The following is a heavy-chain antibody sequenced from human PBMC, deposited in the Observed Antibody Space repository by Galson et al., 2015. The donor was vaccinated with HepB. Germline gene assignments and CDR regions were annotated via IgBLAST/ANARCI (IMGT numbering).Heavy chain of an antibody. V-gene: IGHV1-46*01. CDR2: INPSGGST. CDR1: GYTFTSYY. D-gene: IGHD2-2*01. CDR3: ARSAGYCSSTSCYENWFDP. Sequence: VKVSCKASGYTFTSYYMHWVRQAPGQGLEWMGIINPSGGSTSYAQKFQGRVTMTRDTSTSTVYMELSSLRSEDTAVYYCARSAGYCSSTSCYENWFDPWGQGTLVTVSS. J-gene: IGHJ5*02.